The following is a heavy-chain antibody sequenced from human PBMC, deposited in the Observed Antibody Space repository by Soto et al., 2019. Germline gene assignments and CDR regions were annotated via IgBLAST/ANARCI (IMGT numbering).Heavy chain of an antibody. CDR1: GFTFSSYA. CDR3: ARRVYGSRWANVYMAV. Sequence: GGSVRLSCEASGFTFSSYAMSWVRQAPGKGQEWVSAISGSGGSTYYADSVKGRFTISRDNSKNTLYLQMNSLRAEDMALYYCARRVYGSRWANVYMAVRSKGTTVTVSS. D-gene: IGHD6-13*01. CDR2: ISGSGGST. J-gene: IGHJ6*03. V-gene: IGHV3-23*01.